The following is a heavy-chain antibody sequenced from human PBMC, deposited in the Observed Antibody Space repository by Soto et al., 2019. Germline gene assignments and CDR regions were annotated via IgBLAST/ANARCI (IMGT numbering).Heavy chain of an antibody. Sequence: GGSLRLSCAASGYTFRSYWMHWVRQAPGKGLVWVSRVNGDGSSTSYADPVKGRFTISRDNAKNTVHLQMDSLRAEDTAVYYCARVMANLPWYFDYWGQGTLVTVS. CDR3: ARVMANLPWYFDY. J-gene: IGHJ4*02. D-gene: IGHD2-8*01. V-gene: IGHV3-74*01. CDR1: GYTFRSYW. CDR2: VNGDGSST.